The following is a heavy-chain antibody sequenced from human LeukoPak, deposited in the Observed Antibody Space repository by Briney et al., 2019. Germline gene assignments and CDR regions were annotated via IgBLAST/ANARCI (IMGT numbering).Heavy chain of an antibody. J-gene: IGHJ4*02. CDR2: LIGSSGST. CDR1: GFTSMNYA. D-gene: IGHD5-12*01. V-gene: IGHV3-23*01. CDR3: AKGAYDYIEMGYFDS. Sequence: GGSLRLSCAASGFTSMNYAMNWVRQAPGKGLEWVSVLIGSSGSTDYADSVRGRFTISRDTSKNTVFLQMNSLRAEDTAIYYCAKGAYDYIEMGYFDSWGQGSLVTVSS.